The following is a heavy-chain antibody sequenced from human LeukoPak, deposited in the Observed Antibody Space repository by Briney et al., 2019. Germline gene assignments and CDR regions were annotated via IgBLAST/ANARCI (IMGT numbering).Heavy chain of an antibody. V-gene: IGHV4-34*01. D-gene: IGHD5-12*01. CDR3: ARSGYDYQETDY. Sequence: PSETLSLTCAVYGGSFSGYYWSWIRQPPGKGLEWIGEINHSGSTNYNPSLKSRVTISVDTSKNQFSLKLSSVTAADTAVYYCARSGYDYQETDYWGQGTLVTVSS. J-gene: IGHJ4*02. CDR1: GGSFSGYY. CDR2: INHSGST.